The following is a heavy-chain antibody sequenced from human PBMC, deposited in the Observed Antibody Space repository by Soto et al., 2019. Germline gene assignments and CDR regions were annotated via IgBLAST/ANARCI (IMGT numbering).Heavy chain of an antibody. CDR2: THDSGDT. V-gene: IGHV4-31*03. CDR3: ARGDSQVSSVFDY. J-gene: IGHJ4*02. D-gene: IGHD3-16*01. Sequence: PSETLSLTCTVSGGPFPNGGYYWSWIRQEPGKGLEWIGYTHDSGDTSYNPFLRSRVTISPDTSKTQFSLRLRSVTSADTAVYYCARGDSQVSSVFDYWGQGMLVTVSS. CDR1: GGPFPNGGYY.